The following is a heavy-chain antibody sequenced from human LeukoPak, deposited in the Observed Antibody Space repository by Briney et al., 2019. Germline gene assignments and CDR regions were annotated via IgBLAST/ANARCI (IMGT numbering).Heavy chain of an antibody. CDR2: ISSSGSTK. J-gene: IGHJ3*02. CDR3: ARGLLYPGGHDAFDI. D-gene: IGHD2-8*01. CDR1: GFTFSDYY. Sequence: GGSLRLSCAASGFTFSDYYMSWLRQAPGKGLEGVSYISSSGSTKYYADSVKGRFTISRDNAKNSLYLQMNSLRAEDTAVYYCARGLLYPGGHDAFDIWGQGTMVTVSS. V-gene: IGHV3-11*04.